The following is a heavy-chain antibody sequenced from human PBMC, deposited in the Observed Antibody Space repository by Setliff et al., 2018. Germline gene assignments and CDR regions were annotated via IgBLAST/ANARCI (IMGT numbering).Heavy chain of an antibody. CDR3: AKGGTYRYFDF. CDR2: ILYDGSNE. V-gene: IGHV3-30*04. D-gene: IGHD1-1*01. J-gene: IGHJ4*02. CDR1: GFTFSHYP. Sequence: GGSLRLSCEASGFTFSHYPMHWVRQAPGKGLEWVAVILYDGSNEYYADSVKGRFTISRDNSKNEISLKLKSVTAADTAVYYCAKGGTYRYFDFWGQGALVTVSS.